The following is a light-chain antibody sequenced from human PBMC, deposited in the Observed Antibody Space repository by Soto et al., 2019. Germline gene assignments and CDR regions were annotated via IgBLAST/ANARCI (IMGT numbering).Light chain of an antibody. V-gene: IGKV3-11*01. CDR3: QQYASSPYT. J-gene: IGKJ2*01. CDR1: QSIRRY. CDR2: DAS. Sequence: DIVLTQSPATLSLSPGERATLSCRASQSIRRYLAWYQQKPGQAPRLLIYDASNGATGIPARFSGSGSGTDFTLTISRLEPEDFAVYYCQQYASSPYTFGQGTILQIK.